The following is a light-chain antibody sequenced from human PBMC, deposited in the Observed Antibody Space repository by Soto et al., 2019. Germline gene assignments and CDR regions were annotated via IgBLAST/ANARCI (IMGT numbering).Light chain of an antibody. CDR1: SSDICGYNY. CDR3: SSYASIYNLV. Sequence: QSALTQPTSASGSPGQSVTISCTGTSSDICGYNYVSWYQQHPGKDPKLMSYELSARTSGVPDRFSGTKSGNTVSLTVSGLQAEDEADSIFSSYASIYNLVFGSGTKGTVV. CDR2: ELS. V-gene: IGLV2-8*01. J-gene: IGLJ1*01.